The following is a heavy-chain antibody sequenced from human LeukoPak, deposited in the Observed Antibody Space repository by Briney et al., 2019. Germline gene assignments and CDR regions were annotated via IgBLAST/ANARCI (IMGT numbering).Heavy chain of an antibody. J-gene: IGHJ4*02. CDR3: ASHPGVAAADY. CDR1: GGSISGSSYY. CDR2: IYYSGRT. D-gene: IGHD2-15*01. Sequence: SETLSLTCTVSGGSISGSSYYWVWMRQPPGKGLEWMGSIYYSGRTYYSPSLNSRVPISVDTSKNQFSLKLSSGTAAYTAVYYCASHPGVAAADYWGQGTLVTVSS. V-gene: IGHV4-39*01.